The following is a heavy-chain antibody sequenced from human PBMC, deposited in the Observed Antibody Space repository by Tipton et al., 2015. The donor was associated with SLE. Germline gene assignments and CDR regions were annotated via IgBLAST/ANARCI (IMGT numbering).Heavy chain of an antibody. Sequence: TLSLTCAVSGFPIRSGYYWGWIRQPPGRGLEWIGSIYHSGSTYYNPSLKSRVTISVDTSKNQFSLKLNSVTAADTAVYYCTRDPYYYDSSGSPYSYWGQGTLVIVSS. CDR1: GFPIRSGYY. V-gene: IGHV4-38-2*02. D-gene: IGHD3-22*01. CDR2: IYHSGST. J-gene: IGHJ4*02. CDR3: TRDPYYYDSSGSPYSY.